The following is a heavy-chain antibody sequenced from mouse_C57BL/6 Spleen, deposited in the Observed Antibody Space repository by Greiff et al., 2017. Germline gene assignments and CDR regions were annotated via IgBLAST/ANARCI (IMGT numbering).Heavy chain of an antibody. V-gene: IGHV6-3*01. J-gene: IGHJ2*01. CDR1: GFTFSNYW. CDR2: IRLKSDNYAT. Sequence: EVTLVESGGGLVQPGGSMKLSCVASGFTFSNYWMNWVRQSPEKGLEWVAQIRLKSDNYATHYAESVKGRFTISRDDSKSSVYLQMNNLRAEDTGIYYCTGGSFLDYWGQGTTLTVSS. CDR3: TGGSFLDY.